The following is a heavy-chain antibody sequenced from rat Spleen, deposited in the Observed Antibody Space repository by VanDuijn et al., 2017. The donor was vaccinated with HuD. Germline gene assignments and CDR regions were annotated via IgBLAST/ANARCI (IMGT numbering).Heavy chain of an antibody. CDR2: ISSDGGRN. CDR3: ASHWGRAYFDY. Sequence: EVQLVESGGGLVQPGRSLKLSCAASGFTFSDYGMAWVRQAPTKGLEWVATISSDGGRNFYRDSVKGRFTISRDNAKSSLYLQMDSLRSEDTATYYCASHWGRAYFDYWGQGVMVAVSS. D-gene: IGHD5-1*01. CDR1: GFTFSDYG. V-gene: IGHV5-29*01. J-gene: IGHJ2*01.